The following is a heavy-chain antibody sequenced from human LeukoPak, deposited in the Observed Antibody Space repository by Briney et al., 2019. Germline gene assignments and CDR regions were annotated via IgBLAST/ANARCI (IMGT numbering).Heavy chain of an antibody. CDR1: GFTFSSYS. CDR2: ISSSGSYI. Sequence: GGSLRLSCAASGFTFSSYSMNWVRQAPGKGLEWVSSISSSGSYIYYADSVKGRFTISRDNAKNSLYLQMNSLRAEDTAVYYCAGIPAAAGNWFDPWGQGTLVTVSS. CDR3: AGIPAAAGNWFDP. J-gene: IGHJ5*02. D-gene: IGHD6-13*01. V-gene: IGHV3-21*01.